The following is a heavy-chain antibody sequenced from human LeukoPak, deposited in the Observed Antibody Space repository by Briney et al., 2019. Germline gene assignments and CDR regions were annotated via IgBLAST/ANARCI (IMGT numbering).Heavy chain of an antibody. V-gene: IGHV4-39*07. D-gene: IGHD3-16*01. CDR3: TRGAGWLIDY. Sequence: SETLSPTCTVSGGSISSSSYYWGWIRQPPGKGLEWIGSIYYSGSTYYNPSLKSRVTISADTSKNQFSLKLNSLTTADTAVYYCTRGAGWLIDYWGQGILVTVSS. CDR2: IYYSGST. J-gene: IGHJ4*02. CDR1: GGSISSSSYY.